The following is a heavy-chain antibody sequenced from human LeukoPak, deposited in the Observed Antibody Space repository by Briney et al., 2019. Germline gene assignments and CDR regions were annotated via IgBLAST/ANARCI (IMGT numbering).Heavy chain of an antibody. Sequence: SETLSLTCTVSGYSISSGYYWAWLRQTPGKGLEWIGNIYHTGSTYYNPSLKSRVTIPVDTSRNQFSLKLNSVTAADTAVYYCARGYSSSWYLNWFDPWGQGTLVTVSS. V-gene: IGHV4-38-2*02. CDR3: ARGYSSSWYLNWFDP. D-gene: IGHD6-13*01. CDR2: IYHTGST. CDR1: GYSISSGYY. J-gene: IGHJ5*02.